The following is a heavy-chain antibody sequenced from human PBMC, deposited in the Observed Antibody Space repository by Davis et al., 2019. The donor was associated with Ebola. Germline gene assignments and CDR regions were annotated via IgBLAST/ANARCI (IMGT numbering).Heavy chain of an antibody. D-gene: IGHD3-10*01. CDR2: IKQDGSEK. J-gene: IGHJ4*02. CDR3: AKEDYYGSGLPDY. Sequence: GESLKISCAASGFTFSSYWMSWVRQAPGKGLEWVANIKQDGSEKYYVDSVEGRFTISRDNNKNSLSLQMNSLRAEDTAVYYCAKEDYYGSGLPDYWGQGTLVTVSS. V-gene: IGHV3-7*03. CDR1: GFTFSSYW.